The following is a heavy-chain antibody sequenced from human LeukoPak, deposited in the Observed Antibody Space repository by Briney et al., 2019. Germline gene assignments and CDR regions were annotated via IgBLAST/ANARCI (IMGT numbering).Heavy chain of an antibody. Sequence: PSETLSLTCGVSGASISSYSHYWGWIRQPPGKGLEWIGSVYYSGSTYYNPSLKSRVTISIDTSKNQFSLNLRSVTAADTAAYYCARHRSFDYLFPYDYWGQGTLVTVSS. CDR3: ARHRSFDYLFPYDY. J-gene: IGHJ4*02. CDR2: VYYSGST. CDR1: GASISSYSHY. V-gene: IGHV4-39*01. D-gene: IGHD3-9*01.